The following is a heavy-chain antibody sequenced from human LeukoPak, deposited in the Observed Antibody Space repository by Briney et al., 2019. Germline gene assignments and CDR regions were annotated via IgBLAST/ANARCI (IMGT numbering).Heavy chain of an antibody. D-gene: IGHD4-11*01. CDR2: ITSSSSHV. Sequence: GGSLRLSCAASGFTFSHYSIDWVRQAPGKGLERVASITSSSSHVYYADSVKGRFTISRDNAKNALYLQMNSLRAEDTAIYYCARVMMGATVTTFHYYCMDVWGVGTTVTVSS. CDR3: ARVMMGATVTTFHYYCMDV. V-gene: IGHV3-21*01. CDR1: GFTFSHYS. J-gene: IGHJ6*03.